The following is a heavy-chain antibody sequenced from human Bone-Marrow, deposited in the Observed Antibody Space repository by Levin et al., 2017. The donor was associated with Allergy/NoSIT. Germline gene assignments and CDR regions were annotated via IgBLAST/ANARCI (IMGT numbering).Heavy chain of an antibody. CDR3: ARGYYYRSGSYYTPLNY. CDR2: IWYDGSNK. CDR1: GFTFSSYG. J-gene: IGHJ4*02. V-gene: IGHV3-33*01. D-gene: IGHD3-10*01. Sequence: PGGSLRLSCAASGFTFSSYGMHWVRQAPGKGLEWVALIWYDGSNKYYADSVKGRFTISRDNSENTLYLQMTSLRAEDTAVYYCARGYYYRSGSYYTPLNYWGQGTLVTVSS.